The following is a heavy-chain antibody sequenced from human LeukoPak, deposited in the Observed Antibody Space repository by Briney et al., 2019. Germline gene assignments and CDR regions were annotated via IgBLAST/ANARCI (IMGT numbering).Heavy chain of an antibody. J-gene: IGHJ4*02. Sequence: SQTLSLTCGISGDSVSSNSAAWNWIRQSPSRGLEWLGRIYYRSKWFINYAPSVKSRIIINPDTPKNQVSLQLNSVTPEDTAVYYCTRSDCSSGRCPGFDNWGQGTLVTVS. CDR3: TRSDCSSGRCPGFDN. D-gene: IGHD6-19*01. V-gene: IGHV6-1*01. CDR1: GDSVSSNSAA. CDR2: IYYRSKWFI.